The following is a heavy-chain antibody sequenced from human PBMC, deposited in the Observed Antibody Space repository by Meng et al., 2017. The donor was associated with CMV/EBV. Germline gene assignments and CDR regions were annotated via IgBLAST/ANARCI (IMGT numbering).Heavy chain of an antibody. CDR2: IYYSGST. V-gene: IGHV4-59*01. CDR1: GGSISSYY. Sequence: QEQLQESGPGLVKPSESLSPTRTVAGGSISSYYWSWIRQPPGKGLEWIRYIYYSGSTNYNPSLKSRVTISVDTSKNQFSLKPSSVTAADTAVYYCASVGSTTPYFDYWGQGTLVTVSS. D-gene: IGHD2-2*01. CDR3: ASVGSTTPYFDY. J-gene: IGHJ4*02.